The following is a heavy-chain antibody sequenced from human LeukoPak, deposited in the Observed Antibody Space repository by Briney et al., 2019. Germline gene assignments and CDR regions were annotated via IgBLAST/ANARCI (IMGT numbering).Heavy chain of an antibody. CDR2: INSDGSST. CDR1: GFTFSSYW. CDR3: AKDERYFDWLSPGY. D-gene: IGHD3-9*01. J-gene: IGHJ4*02. Sequence: GGSLRLSCAASGFTFSSYWMHWVRQAPGKGLVWVSRINSDGSSTYYADSVKGRFTISRDNSKNTLYLQMNSLRAEDTAVYYCAKDERYFDWLSPGYWGQGTLVTVSS. V-gene: IGHV3-74*01.